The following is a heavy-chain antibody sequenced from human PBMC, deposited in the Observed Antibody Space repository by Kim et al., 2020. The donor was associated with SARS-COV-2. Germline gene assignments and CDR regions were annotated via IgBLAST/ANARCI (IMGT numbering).Heavy chain of an antibody. CDR2: ISGSGGST. D-gene: IGHD4-17*01. Sequence: GGSLRLSCAASGFTFSSYAMRWVRQAPGKGLEWVSAISGSGGSTYYADSVKGRFTISRDKSKNTLYLQMNSLRAEDTAVYYCAKDPPYGEYVIGFDYWGQGALVTVSS. CDR3: AKDPPYGEYVIGFDY. CDR1: GFTFSSYA. J-gene: IGHJ4*02. V-gene: IGHV3-23*01.